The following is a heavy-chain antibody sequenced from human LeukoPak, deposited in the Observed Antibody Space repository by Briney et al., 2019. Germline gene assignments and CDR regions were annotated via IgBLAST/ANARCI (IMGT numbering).Heavy chain of an antibody. CDR1: GGSISSGSYY. CDR3: AATMAVGGAFDI. D-gene: IGHD4/OR15-4a*01. J-gene: IGHJ3*02. Sequence: SETLSLTCTVSGGSISSGSYYWSWIRQPPGKGLEWIGYIYYSGSTNYNPSLKSRVTISVDTSKNQFSLKLSSVTAADTAVYYCAATMAVGGAFDIWGQGTMVTVSS. V-gene: IGHV4-61*01. CDR2: IYYSGST.